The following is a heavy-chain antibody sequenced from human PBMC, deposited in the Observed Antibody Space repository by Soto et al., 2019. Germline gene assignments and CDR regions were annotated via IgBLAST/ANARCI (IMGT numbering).Heavy chain of an antibody. J-gene: IGHJ4*02. D-gene: IGHD1-1*01. CDR1: GYTFTSYT. V-gene: IGHV1-18*01. Sequence: QVQLVQSGAEVKKPGASVKVSCKASGYTFTSYTITWVRQAPGQGLEWMGWINPYNSNTNYAQKFQDRVTMTTDRSTSTAYMELRSLRSDDTAVYYCARVDAYNQPNFGYWGQGTLVTVSS. CDR3: ARVDAYNQPNFGY. CDR2: INPYNSNT.